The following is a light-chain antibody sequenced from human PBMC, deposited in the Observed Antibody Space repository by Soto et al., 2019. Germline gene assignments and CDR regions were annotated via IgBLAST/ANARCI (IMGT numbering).Light chain of an antibody. J-gene: IGKJ2*01. CDR1: QSVLYSSNNKNY. Sequence: DIVMTQSPDSLAVSLGERATINCKSSQSVLYSSNNKNYLAWYQQKPGQPPKLLIYWASTRESGVPDRFSGSGSGTDCTLTISSLQVEDVAVYYCQQYYSTPPYTFGQRTKLEIK. CDR2: WAS. CDR3: QQYYSTPPYT. V-gene: IGKV4-1*01.